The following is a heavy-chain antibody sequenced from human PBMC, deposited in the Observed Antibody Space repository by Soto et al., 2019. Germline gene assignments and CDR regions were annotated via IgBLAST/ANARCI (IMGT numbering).Heavy chain of an antibody. D-gene: IGHD5-18*01. J-gene: IGHJ3*02. CDR3: ARGRGRIQLWGPSLAFDI. CDR1: GGSFSGYY. V-gene: IGHV4-34*01. CDR2: INHSGST. Sequence: SETLSLTCAVYGGSFSGYYWSWIRQPPGKGLEWIGEINHSGSTNYNPSLKSRVTISVDTSKNQFSLKLSSVTAADTAVYYCARGRGRIQLWGPSLAFDIWGQGTMVTVSS.